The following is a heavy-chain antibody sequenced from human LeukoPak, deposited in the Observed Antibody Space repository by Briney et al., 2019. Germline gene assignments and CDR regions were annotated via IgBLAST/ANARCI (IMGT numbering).Heavy chain of an antibody. CDR1: GYTFTSYG. J-gene: IGHJ4*02. Sequence: ASVKVSCKASGYTFTSYGISWVRQAPGQGLEWMGGIIPIFGTANYAQKFQGRVTITADKSTSTAYMELSSLRSEDTAVYYCASACSGGSCYQGYFDYWGQGTLVTVSS. CDR3: ASACSGGSCYQGYFDY. V-gene: IGHV1-69*06. D-gene: IGHD2-15*01. CDR2: IIPIFGTA.